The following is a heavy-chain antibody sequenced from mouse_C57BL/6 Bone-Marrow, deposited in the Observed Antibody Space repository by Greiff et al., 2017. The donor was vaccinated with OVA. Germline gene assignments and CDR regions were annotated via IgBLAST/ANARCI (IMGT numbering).Heavy chain of an antibody. CDR3: ARGGAHDSYLTPFSH. V-gene: IGHV1-72*01. D-gene: IGHD2-3*01. Sequence: VQLQQPGAELVKPGASVKLSCKASGYTFTSYWMHWVKQRPGRGLEWIGRIDPNSGGTKYNEKFKSKATLTVDKPSSTAYMQLSSLTYEDSAVYYFARGGAHDSYLTPFSHWGQGTLGTVSA. CDR1: GYTFTSYW. CDR2: IDPNSGGT. J-gene: IGHJ3*01.